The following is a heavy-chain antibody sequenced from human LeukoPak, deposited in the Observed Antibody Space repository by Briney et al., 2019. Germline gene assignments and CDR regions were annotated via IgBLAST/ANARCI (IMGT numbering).Heavy chain of an antibody. V-gene: IGHV3-30-3*01. CDR2: ISYDGGDK. D-gene: IGHD1-26*01. CDR1: GFTFSSFV. Sequence: GGSLRLSCAASGFTFSSFVMHGVRQAPAEGREGGAIISYDGGDKYYADSVKGRFTISRDNSKNTLYLQMNSLRAEDTAVYYCARQYSGSYRMAFDIWGQGTMVTVSS. CDR3: ARQYSGSYRMAFDI. J-gene: IGHJ3*02.